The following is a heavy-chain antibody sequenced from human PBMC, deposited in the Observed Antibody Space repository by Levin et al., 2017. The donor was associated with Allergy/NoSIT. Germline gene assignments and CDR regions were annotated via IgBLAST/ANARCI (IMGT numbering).Heavy chain of an antibody. CDR1: GFTSSSYS. J-gene: IGHJ5*02. Sequence: PGGSLRLSCAASGFTSSSYSMNWVRQAPGKGLEWVSSISSRSSNIYYADSVKGRFTISRDNAKNSLYLQMNSLRAEDTAVYYCARDRSSSLNSNWFDPWGQGTLVTVSS. V-gene: IGHV3-21*01. CDR2: ISSRSSNI. D-gene: IGHD2-2*01. CDR3: ARDRSSSLNSNWFDP.